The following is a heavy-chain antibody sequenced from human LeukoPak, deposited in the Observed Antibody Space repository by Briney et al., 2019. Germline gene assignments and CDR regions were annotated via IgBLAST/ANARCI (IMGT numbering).Heavy chain of an antibody. CDR2: ISGSGGTT. J-gene: IGHJ4*02. CDR3: AKDISESY. V-gene: IGHV3-23*01. CDR1: GFIFNYYA. Sequence: GGSLRLSCAASGFIFNYYAMNWVRQAPGKGLEWVSAISGSGGTTYYADSVKGRFTISRDNSKNTLYLQMNSLRAEDTALYYCAKDISESYWGQGTLVTVSS.